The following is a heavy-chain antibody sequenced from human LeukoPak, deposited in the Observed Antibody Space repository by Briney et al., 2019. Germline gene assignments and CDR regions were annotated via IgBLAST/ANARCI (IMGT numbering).Heavy chain of an antibody. D-gene: IGHD6-13*01. J-gene: IGHJ5*02. CDR2: INRSGSI. Sequence: SETLSLTCAVYGGSFSDNYWSWIRQSPGKGLEWIGEINRSGSINYNPSLKSRITISVDTSKNQFSLRLSSVTAADTTVYYCARGADSSSWFWFDAWGQGTLVTVSS. CDR3: ARGADSSSWFWFDA. V-gene: IGHV4-34*01. CDR1: GGSFSDNY.